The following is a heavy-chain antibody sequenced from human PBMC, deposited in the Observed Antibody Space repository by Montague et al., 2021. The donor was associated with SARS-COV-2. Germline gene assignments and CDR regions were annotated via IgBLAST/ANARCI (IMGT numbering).Heavy chain of an antibody. D-gene: IGHD3-16*01. CDR2: TYYRSNWYN. J-gene: IGHJ6*02. CDR3: ARGLRWRYGYGMDV. CDR1: GDSVSSDSAA. V-gene: IGHV6-1*01. Sequence: CPIPGDSVSSDSAAWNWVRQSPSRGLEWLGRTYYRSNWYNDYAVSVKSRITIKSDTSKNQISLQLNSVTPEDTAVYYCARGLRWRYGYGMDVWGQGTTVTVSS.